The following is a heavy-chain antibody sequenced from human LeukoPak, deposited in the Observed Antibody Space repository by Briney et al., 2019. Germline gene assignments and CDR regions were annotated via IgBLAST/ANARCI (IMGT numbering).Heavy chain of an antibody. D-gene: IGHD3-16*01. Sequence: PGGSLRLSCAASGFTFSDYYMSWIRQAPGEGLEWVSYISSSSSYTNYADSVKGRFTISRDNAKNSLYLQMNSLRAEDTAAYYCARLIIVATNFDYWGQGTLVTVSS. CDR2: ISSSSSYT. V-gene: IGHV3-11*06. CDR3: ARLIIVATNFDY. J-gene: IGHJ4*02. CDR1: GFTFSDYY.